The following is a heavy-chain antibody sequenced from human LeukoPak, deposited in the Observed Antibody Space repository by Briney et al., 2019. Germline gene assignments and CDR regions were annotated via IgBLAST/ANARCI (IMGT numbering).Heavy chain of an antibody. V-gene: IGHV3-21*01. Sequence: GGSLRLSCAASGFTFSSYSMNWVRQAPGKGLEWVSSISSSSSYIYYADSVKGRFTISRDNAKNSLYLQMNSLRAEDTAVYYCARAMYGYYDSSGYSDAFDIWGQGTMVTVSS. CDR2: ISSSSSYI. D-gene: IGHD3-22*01. CDR3: ARAMYGYYDSSGYSDAFDI. J-gene: IGHJ3*02. CDR1: GFTFSSYS.